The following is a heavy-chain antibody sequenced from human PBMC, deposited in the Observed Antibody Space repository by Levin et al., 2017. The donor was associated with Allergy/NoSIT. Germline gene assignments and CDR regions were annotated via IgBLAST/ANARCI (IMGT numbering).Heavy chain of an antibody. CDR3: ARVGAFQGFY. D-gene: IGHD3-3*02. CDR1: GGSVSSGSYF. CDR2: IFYSGSA. J-gene: IGHJ4*02. V-gene: IGHV4-61*01. Sequence: SETLSLTCTVSGGSVSSGSYFWTWIRQPPGKGLEWIGYIFYSGSANYNPSLKSRVTISVDTSKNQLSLKLSSVTAADTALYYCARVGAFQGFYWGQGTLVTVSS.